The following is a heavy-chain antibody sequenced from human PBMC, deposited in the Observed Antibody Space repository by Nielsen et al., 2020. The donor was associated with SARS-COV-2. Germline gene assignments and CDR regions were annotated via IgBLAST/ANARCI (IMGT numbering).Heavy chain of an antibody. D-gene: IGHD4-23*01. Sequence: GESLKISCAASGFTFSSYGMHWVRQAPGKGLEWVAVISYDGSNKYYADSVKGRFTISRDNSKNTLYLQMNSLRAEDTAVYYCAKVCVRWYGFLDGMDVWGQGTTVTVSS. V-gene: IGHV3-30*18. CDR3: AKVCVRWYGFLDGMDV. J-gene: IGHJ6*02. CDR1: GFTFSSYG. CDR2: ISYDGSNK.